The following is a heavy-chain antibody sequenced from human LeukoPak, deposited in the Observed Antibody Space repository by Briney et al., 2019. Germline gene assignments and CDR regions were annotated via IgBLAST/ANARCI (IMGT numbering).Heavy chain of an antibody. J-gene: IGHJ4*02. V-gene: IGHV4-59*08. Sequence: TSETLSLTCTVSSDSISSYYWSWIRQPPGKGLEWIGFIYNSGSTNYNPSLKSRVTISVDTSKNQFSLNLNSVIAADTAVYYCARHGRGYSFDYWGQGTLVTVSS. CDR1: SDSISSYY. CDR2: IYNSGST. CDR3: ARHGRGYSFDY. D-gene: IGHD5-12*01.